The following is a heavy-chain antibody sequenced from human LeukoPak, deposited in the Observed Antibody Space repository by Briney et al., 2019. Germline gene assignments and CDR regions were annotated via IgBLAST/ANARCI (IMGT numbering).Heavy chain of an antibody. V-gene: IGHV4-59*08. Sequence: SDTLSLTCTVSGGSISSYYWSWIRQPPVKGLEWIGYIYYSGSTYYNPSLKSRVTISVDTSKNQFSLKLSSVTAADTAVYYCARSYSTENWFDPWGQGTLVTVSS. CDR2: IYYSGST. D-gene: IGHD4-11*01. CDR3: ARSYSTENWFDP. J-gene: IGHJ5*02. CDR1: GGSISSYY.